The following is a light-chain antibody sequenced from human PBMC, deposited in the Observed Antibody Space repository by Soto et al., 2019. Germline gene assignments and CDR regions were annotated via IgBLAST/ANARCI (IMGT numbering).Light chain of an antibody. CDR3: SSYTSSSTLVV. Sequence: ALTQPASVSGSPGQSITISCTGTSSDVGGYNYVSWYQQHPGKAPKLMIYDVSNRPSGVSNRFSGSKSGNTASLTISGLQAEDEADYYCSSYTSSSTLVVFGGGTKVAVL. CDR1: SSDVGGYNY. J-gene: IGLJ2*01. CDR2: DVS. V-gene: IGLV2-14*01.